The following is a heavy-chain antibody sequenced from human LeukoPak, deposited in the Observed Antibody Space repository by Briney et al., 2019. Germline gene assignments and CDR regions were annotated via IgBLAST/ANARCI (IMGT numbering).Heavy chain of an antibody. CDR1: GYTFTSYA. V-gene: IGHV1-3*01. CDR2: INAGNGNT. Sequence: WASVKVSCKASGYTFTSYAMHWVRQAPGQRLEWMGWINAGNGNTKYSQKFQGRVTITRDTSASTAYMELSSLRSEDTAVYYCARGYSSQWLVFDYWGQGTLVTVSS. J-gene: IGHJ4*02. CDR3: ARGYSSQWLVFDY. D-gene: IGHD6-19*01.